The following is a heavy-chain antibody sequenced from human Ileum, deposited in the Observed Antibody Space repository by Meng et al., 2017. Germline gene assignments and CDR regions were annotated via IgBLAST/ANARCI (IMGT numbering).Heavy chain of an antibody. V-gene: IGHV4-4*02. CDR2: IFQSGST. J-gene: IGHJ4*02. CDR3: AKAAAYNLDI. D-gene: IGHD1-14*01. CDR1: GVSFGSAIW. Sequence: VQLQESGPGLWRPSGTRSLTCAFSGVSFGSAIWWGWVRQPPGKGLEWIGEIFQSGSTNYNPSLKSRVSISVDKSKNHLSLSLSSVTAADTAVYYCAKAAAYNLDIWGQGALVTVSS.